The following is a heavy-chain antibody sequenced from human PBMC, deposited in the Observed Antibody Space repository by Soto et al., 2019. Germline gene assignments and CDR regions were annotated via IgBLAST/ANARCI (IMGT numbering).Heavy chain of an antibody. CDR3: ARGREAGYSYVDY. D-gene: IGHD5-18*01. J-gene: IGHJ4*02. V-gene: IGHV4-34*01. Sequence: SETLSLTCAVHGGSFSGYYWSWIRQPPGKGLEWIGEINHSGSTNYNPSHKSRVTISVDTSKNQFSLKLSSVTAADTAVYYCARGREAGYSYVDYWGQGTLVTVSS. CDR1: GGSFSGYY. CDR2: INHSGST.